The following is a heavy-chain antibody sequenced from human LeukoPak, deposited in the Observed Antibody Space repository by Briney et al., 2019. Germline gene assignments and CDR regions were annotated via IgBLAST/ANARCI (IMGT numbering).Heavy chain of an antibody. CDR1: GFTFSDYS. Sequence: GGSLRLSCAASGFTFSDYSINWVRQAPGKGLEWVSSINPTSTSIYYADAVKGRFTISRDNAKSSLYLQMNSLRAEDTARYYFVGLRRNSDRSGYYYFYNYWGQGIQVTVSS. J-gene: IGHJ4*02. V-gene: IGHV3-21*01. CDR2: INPTSTSI. CDR3: VGLRRNSDRSGYYYFYNY. D-gene: IGHD3-22*01.